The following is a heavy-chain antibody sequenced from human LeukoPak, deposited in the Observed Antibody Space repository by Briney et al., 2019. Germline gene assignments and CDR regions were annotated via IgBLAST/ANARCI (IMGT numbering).Heavy chain of an antibody. CDR2: MWYDGSKK. V-gene: IGHV3-33*01. Sequence: GGSLRLSCAASGFTFSSYGMHWVRQAPGKGLEWVAVMWYDGSKKYCADSVKGRFTISRDNSKNTLYLQINSLRAEDTAVYYCARGDWNYVEYWGQGTLVTVSS. CDR3: ARGDWNYVEY. J-gene: IGHJ4*02. CDR1: GFTFSSYG. D-gene: IGHD1-1*01.